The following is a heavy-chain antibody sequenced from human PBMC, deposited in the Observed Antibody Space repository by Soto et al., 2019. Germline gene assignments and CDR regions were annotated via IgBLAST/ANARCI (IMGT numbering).Heavy chain of an antibody. CDR3: ARERTRTWSGYYRDWFDP. CDR2: INHSGST. Sequence: SETLSLTCAVYGGSFSGYYWSWIRQPPGKGLEWIGEINHSGSTNYNPSLKSRVTISVDTSKNQFSLKLSSVTAADTAVYYCARERTRTWSGYYRDWFDPWGQGTLVTVSS. J-gene: IGHJ5*02. V-gene: IGHV4-34*01. CDR1: GGSFSGYY. D-gene: IGHD3-3*01.